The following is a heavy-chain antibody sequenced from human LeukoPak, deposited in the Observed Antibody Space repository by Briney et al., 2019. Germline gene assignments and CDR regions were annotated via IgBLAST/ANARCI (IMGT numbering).Heavy chain of an antibody. CDR3: ARLSRGYSYGYFDY. CDR1: GGSFSGDY. J-gene: IGHJ4*02. V-gene: IGHV4-34*01. CDR2: INHSGST. D-gene: IGHD5-18*01. Sequence: SETLSLTCAVYGGSFSGDYWSWSRQPPGKGLEWIGEINHSGSTNYNPSLKSRVTISVDTSKNQFSLKLSSVTAADTAVYYCARLSRGYSYGYFDYWGQGTLVTVSS.